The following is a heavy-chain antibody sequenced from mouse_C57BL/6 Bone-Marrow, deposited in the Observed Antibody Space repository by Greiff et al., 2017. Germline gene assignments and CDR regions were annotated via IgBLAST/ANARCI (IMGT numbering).Heavy chain of an antibody. CDR3: ARVIYYYVPFAY. J-gene: IGHJ3*01. V-gene: IGHV1-26*01. D-gene: IGHD1-1*01. Sequence: VQLQQSGPELVKPGASVKISCKASGYTFTDYYMNWVKQSHGKSLEWIGDINPNNGGTSYNQKFKGKATLTVDKSSSTAYMELRSLTSEDSAVYYCARVIYYYVPFAYWGQGTLVTVSA. CDR1: GYTFTDYY. CDR2: INPNNGGT.